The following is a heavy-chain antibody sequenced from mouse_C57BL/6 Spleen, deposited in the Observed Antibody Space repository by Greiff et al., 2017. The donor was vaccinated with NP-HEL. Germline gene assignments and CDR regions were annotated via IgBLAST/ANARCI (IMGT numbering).Heavy chain of an antibody. J-gene: IGHJ3*01. Sequence: DGKLVESGGDLVKPGGSLKLSCAASGFTFSSYGMSWVRQTPDKRLEWVATISSGGSYTYYPDSVKGRFTISRDNAKNTLYLQMSSLKSEDTAMYYCARHKPFAYWGQGTLVTVSA. CDR2: ISSGGSYT. V-gene: IGHV5-6*02. CDR1: GFTFSSYG. CDR3: ARHKPFAY.